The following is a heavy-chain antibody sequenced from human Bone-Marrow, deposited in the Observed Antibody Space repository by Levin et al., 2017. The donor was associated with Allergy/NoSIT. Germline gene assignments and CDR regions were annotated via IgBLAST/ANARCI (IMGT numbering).Heavy chain of an antibody. V-gene: IGHV1-69*01. CDR1: GGIFNSQA. Sequence: GGSLRLSCKASGGIFNSQAISWVRQAPGQGLEWMGGIIAIFHTTKYAQNFQGRVTITADESTSTAYMEVSSLRFEDTAVYYCARGADGTPYHFYGMDVWGQGTTVTVSS. J-gene: IGHJ6*02. D-gene: IGHD3-16*01. CDR3: ARGADGTPYHFYGMDV. CDR2: IIAIFHTT.